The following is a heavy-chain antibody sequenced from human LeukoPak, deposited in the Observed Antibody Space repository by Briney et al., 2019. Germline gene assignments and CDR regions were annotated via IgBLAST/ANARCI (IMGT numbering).Heavy chain of an antibody. CDR2: ISYDGSNK. Sequence: GGSLRLSCAASGFTLSSYAMHWVRQAPGKGLEWVAVISYDGSNKYYADSVKGRFTISRDNSKNTPYLQMNSLRAEDTAVYYCARRYCSSASCYIVGFRYYYYGMDVWGQGTTVTVSS. J-gene: IGHJ6*02. CDR3: ARRYCSSASCYIVGFRYYYYGMDV. CDR1: GFTLSSYA. D-gene: IGHD2-2*02. V-gene: IGHV3-30*04.